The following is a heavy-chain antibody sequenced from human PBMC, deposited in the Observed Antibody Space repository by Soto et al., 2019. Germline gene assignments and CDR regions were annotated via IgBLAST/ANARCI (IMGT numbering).Heavy chain of an antibody. V-gene: IGHV1-24*01. CDR1: GYTLTELS. Sequence: ASVKVSCKVSGYTLTELSMHWVRQAPGKGLEWMGGFDPEDGETIYAQKFQGRVTMTEDTSTDTAYMELSSLRSEDTAVYYCAAGYCSSTSCPHYYYYGMDVWGQGTTVTVSS. CDR3: AAGYCSSTSCPHYYYYGMDV. J-gene: IGHJ6*02. D-gene: IGHD2-2*01. CDR2: FDPEDGET.